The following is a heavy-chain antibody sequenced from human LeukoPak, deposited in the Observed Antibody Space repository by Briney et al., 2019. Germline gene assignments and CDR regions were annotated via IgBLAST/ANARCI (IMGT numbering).Heavy chain of an antibody. CDR2: IIPILGIA. Sequence: ASVKVSCKASGGTFSSYAISWVRQAPGQGLEWMGRIIPILGIANYAQKFQGRVSITADKSTSTAYMELSSLRSEDTAVYYCARDRDYYGSGSYYTQSWYFDLWGRGTLVTVSS. V-gene: IGHV1-69*04. D-gene: IGHD3-10*01. J-gene: IGHJ2*01. CDR3: ARDRDYYGSGSYYTQSWYFDL. CDR1: GGTFSSYA.